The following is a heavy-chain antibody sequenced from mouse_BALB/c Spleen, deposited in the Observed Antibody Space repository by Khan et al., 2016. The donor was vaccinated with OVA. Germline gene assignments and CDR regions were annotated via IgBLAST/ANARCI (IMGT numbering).Heavy chain of an antibody. Sequence: QVQLKESGPGLVAPSQSLSITCTISGFSLTNYGVHWVRQPPGKGLEWLVVIWRDGSTTYNSALKSRLTISKDNSTSQVFLKMNSLQTDDTAMYFGAGQPDCDNNTRDYWGQGTSVTVSS. J-gene: IGHJ4*01. D-gene: IGHD1-1*01. CDR3: AGQPDCDNNTRDY. V-gene: IGHV2-6-1*01. CDR2: IWRDGST. CDR1: GFSLTNYG.